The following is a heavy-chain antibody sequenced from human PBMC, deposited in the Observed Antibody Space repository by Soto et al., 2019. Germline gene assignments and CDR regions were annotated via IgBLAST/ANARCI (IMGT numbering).Heavy chain of an antibody. CDR3: AKALVYFWSGFDY. CDR2: ISKSDYT. D-gene: IGHD3-3*01. Sequence: PGGSLRLSCTVSGFAFNNYGINWVRQAPGRGLEWVSSISKSDYTYYSDSVKGRFTISRDNAKNSVSLQMNTLRVEDTAVYYCAKALVYFWSGFDYWGQGTLVTVSS. CDR1: GFAFNNYG. V-gene: IGHV3-21*04. J-gene: IGHJ4*02.